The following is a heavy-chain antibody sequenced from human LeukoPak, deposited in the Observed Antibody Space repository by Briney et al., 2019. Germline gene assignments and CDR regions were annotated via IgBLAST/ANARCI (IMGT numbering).Heavy chain of an antibody. CDR2: IKSKTDGGTT. Sequence: PGGSLRLSCAASGFTFSNAWMSWVRQAPGKGLEWVGRIKSKTDGGTTDYAAPVKGRFTISRDDSKNTLYLQMNSLKTEDTAMYYCTTDGGLLLWFGEFETWGQGTLVTVSS. V-gene: IGHV3-15*01. D-gene: IGHD3-10*01. CDR3: TTDGGLLLWFGEFET. J-gene: IGHJ5*02. CDR1: GFTFSNAW.